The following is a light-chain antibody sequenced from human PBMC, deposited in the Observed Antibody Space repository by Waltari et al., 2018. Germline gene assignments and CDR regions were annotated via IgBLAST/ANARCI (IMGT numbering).Light chain of an antibody. CDR2: SAS. J-gene: IGKJ4*01. CDR3: QQVNSFPAT. V-gene: IGKV1-39*01. Sequence: DIQVTQSPSSLSAPVGDRVSITCRASQSIGNYLNWYQHKPGKAPKLLIYSASSLQSGVPSRFSGSGSGTDFTLTITSLQPEDFATYYCQQVNSFPATFGGGTTVEIK. CDR1: QSIGNY.